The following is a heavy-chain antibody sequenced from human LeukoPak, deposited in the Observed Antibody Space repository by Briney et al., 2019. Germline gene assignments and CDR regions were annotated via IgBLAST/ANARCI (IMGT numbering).Heavy chain of an antibody. V-gene: IGHV1-8*01. CDR2: MNPNSGNT. J-gene: IGHJ6*02. CDR3: ARDGASSIAARYWNYYYYYGMDV. D-gene: IGHD6-6*01. CDR1: GYTFTSYD. Sequence: ASVKVSCKASGYTFTSYDINWVRRATGQGLEWMGWMNPNSGNTGYAQKFQGRVTMTTDTSTSTAYMELRSLRSDDTAVYYCARDGASSIAARYWNYYYYYGMDVWGQGTTVTVSS.